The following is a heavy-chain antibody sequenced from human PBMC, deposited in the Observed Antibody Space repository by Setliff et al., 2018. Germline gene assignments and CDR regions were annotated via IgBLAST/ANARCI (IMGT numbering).Heavy chain of an antibody. CDR2: IKEDGSEK. D-gene: IGHD2-15*01. J-gene: IGHJ5*02. V-gene: IGHV3-7*01. CDR3: ARESVAATYNWFDP. Sequence: LRLSCVASGFTFSRYWMSWVRQAPGKGLEWVANIKEDGSEKYYMDSVKGRFTMSRDNAKNSLYLQMNSLRAEDTAVYYCARESVAATYNWFDPWGQGTLVTVSS. CDR1: GFTFSRYW.